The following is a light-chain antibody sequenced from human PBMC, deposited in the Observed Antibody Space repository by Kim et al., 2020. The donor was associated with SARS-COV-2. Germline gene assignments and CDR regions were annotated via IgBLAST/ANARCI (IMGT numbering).Light chain of an antibody. Sequence: DIQMTQSPSSLSASVGDRVTITCQASQDISNYLNWYQQKPGKAPKLLIYDASNLETGVPSRFSGSGSGTDFTFTISSLQPVDIATYYCQQYDNLPYTCGQGTKLEI. V-gene: IGKV1-33*01. CDR2: DAS. CDR3: QQYDNLPYT. CDR1: QDISNY. J-gene: IGKJ2*01.